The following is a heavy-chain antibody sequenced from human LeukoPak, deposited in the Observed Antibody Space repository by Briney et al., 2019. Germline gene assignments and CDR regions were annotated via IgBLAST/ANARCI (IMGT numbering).Heavy chain of an antibody. CDR1: GDSISSSRYY. D-gene: IGHD3-22*01. CDR3: ARGGNYYDSSGDLDY. J-gene: IGHJ4*02. Sequence: SETLSLTCTVSGDSISSSRYYWGWLRPPPGKGLEWIGSIYYSGSTYYNPSLESRVTMSVDTSKKEFSLKLSSVTAADTAVYYCARGGNYYDSSGDLDYWGQGTLVTVSS. V-gene: IGHV4-39*01. CDR2: IYYSGST.